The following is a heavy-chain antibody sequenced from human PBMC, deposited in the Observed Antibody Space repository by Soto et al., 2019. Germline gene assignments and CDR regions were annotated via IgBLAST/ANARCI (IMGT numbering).Heavy chain of an antibody. Sequence: LGESLKISCKGSGYSFTSYWISWVRQMPGKGLEWMGRIDPGDSYTNYSPSFQGHVTISADKSISTAYLQWSSLKASDTAMYYCARSPRSIAAAGTEFDYWGQGTLVTVSS. V-gene: IGHV5-10-1*01. CDR2: IDPGDSYT. CDR3: ARSPRSIAAAGTEFDY. J-gene: IGHJ4*02. D-gene: IGHD6-13*01. CDR1: GYSFTSYW.